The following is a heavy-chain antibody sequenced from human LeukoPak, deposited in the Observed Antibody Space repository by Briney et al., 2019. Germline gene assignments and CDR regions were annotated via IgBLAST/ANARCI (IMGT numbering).Heavy chain of an antibody. V-gene: IGHV1-18*01. CDR3: ARAERSNWFDP. Sequence: RASVKVSCKASGYTFTSYDINWVRQAPGQGLEWMGWISAYNGNTNYAQKLQGRVTMTTDTSTSTAYMELRSLRSDDTAVYYCARAERSNWFDPWGQGTLVTVSS. CDR2: ISAYNGNT. D-gene: IGHD1-14*01. CDR1: GYTFTSYD. J-gene: IGHJ5*02.